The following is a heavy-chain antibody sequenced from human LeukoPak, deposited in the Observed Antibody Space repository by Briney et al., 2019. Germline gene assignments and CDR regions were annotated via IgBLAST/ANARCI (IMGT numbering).Heavy chain of an antibody. V-gene: IGHV4-39*07. CDR2: IYYSGST. CDR1: GGSISSSSYY. D-gene: IGHD3-10*01. CDR3: ARAGNYYTSGSYLGY. J-gene: IGHJ4*02. Sequence: PSETLSLTCTVSGGSISSSSYYWGWIRQPPGKGLEWIGSIYYSGSTYYNPSLKCRVTISLDTSNNQFSLKLSSVTAADTAVYYCARAGNYYTSGSYLGYWGQGTLVTVSS.